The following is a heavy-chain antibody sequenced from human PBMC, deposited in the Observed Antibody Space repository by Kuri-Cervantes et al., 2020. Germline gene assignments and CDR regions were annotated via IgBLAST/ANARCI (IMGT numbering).Heavy chain of an antibody. CDR2: IYYSGST. CDR3: ARAITMIPHDAFDI. CDR1: GYSITSGYY. J-gene: IGHJ3*02. D-gene: IGHD3-22*01. V-gene: IGHV4-30-4*08. Sequence: SQTLSLTCAVSGYSITSGYYWSWIRQPPGKGLEWIGYIYYSGSTYYNPSLKSRVTKSVDTSKNQFSLKLSSVTAADTAMYYCARAITMIPHDAFDIWGQGTMVTVSS.